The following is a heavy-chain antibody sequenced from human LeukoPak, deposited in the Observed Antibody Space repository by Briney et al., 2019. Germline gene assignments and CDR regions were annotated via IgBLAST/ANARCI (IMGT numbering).Heavy chain of an antibody. Sequence: GGSLRLSCAASGFTFSRYWMSWVRQAPGKGPELVANIKQDGSEKYYGDSVKGRFTISRDNAKNSLYLQMNSPRAEDTAVYYCARDREGSRDAFDIWGQGTMVTVSS. D-gene: IGHD1-26*01. CDR3: ARDREGSRDAFDI. V-gene: IGHV3-7*01. CDR2: IKQDGSEK. CDR1: GFTFSRYW. J-gene: IGHJ3*02.